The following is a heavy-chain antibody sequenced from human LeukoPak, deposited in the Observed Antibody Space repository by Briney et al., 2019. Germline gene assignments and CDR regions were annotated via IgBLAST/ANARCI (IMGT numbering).Heavy chain of an antibody. CDR3: ARGELRFLEWLSTEGYFDY. CDR1: GGSFSGYY. CDR2: INHSGST. J-gene: IGHJ4*02. D-gene: IGHD3-3*01. V-gene: IGHV4-34*01. Sequence: SETLSLTCAVYGGSFSGYYWSWIRQPPGKGLEWIGEINHSGSTNYKPSLKSRVPISVDTSKNQFSLKLSSVTAADTAVYYCARGELRFLEWLSTEGYFDYWGQGTLVTVSS.